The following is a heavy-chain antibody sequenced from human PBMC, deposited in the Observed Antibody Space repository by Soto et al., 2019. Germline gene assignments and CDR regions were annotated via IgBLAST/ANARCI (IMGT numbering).Heavy chain of an antibody. D-gene: IGHD3-22*01. CDR3: ARGSRAYDSSGYYFEY. Sequence: XSVKVSCKASGYTFTSYDINWGRQATGQGLEWMGWMNPNSGNTGYAQKFQGRVTMTRNTSISTAYMELSSLRSEDTAVYYCARGSRAYDSSGYYFEYWGQGTLVTVSS. J-gene: IGHJ4*02. V-gene: IGHV1-8*01. CDR2: MNPNSGNT. CDR1: GYTFTSYD.